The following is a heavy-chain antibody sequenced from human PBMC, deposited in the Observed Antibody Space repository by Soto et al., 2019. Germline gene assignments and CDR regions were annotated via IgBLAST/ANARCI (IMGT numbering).Heavy chain of an antibody. Sequence: SETLSLTCPVSGGSISNSYYYWGWIRQPPGKELEWIASIYDSGSAYYNPSLKSRATISVDTSKSQFSLKLSSVTAADAALYYCASQGSGNYFNNWFDPWGQGILVT. CDR2: IYDSGSA. CDR1: GGSISNSYYY. D-gene: IGHD3-10*01. V-gene: IGHV4-39*07. J-gene: IGHJ5*02. CDR3: ASQGSGNYFNNWFDP.